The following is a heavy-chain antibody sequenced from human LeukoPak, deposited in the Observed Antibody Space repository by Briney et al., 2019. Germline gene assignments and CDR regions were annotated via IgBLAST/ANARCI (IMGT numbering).Heavy chain of an antibody. J-gene: IGHJ4*02. V-gene: IGHV3-23*01. CDR2: ILGSGGST. Sequence: GASLRLSCAASGFTFSNYAMSWLRQAPGKGLEWVSAILGSGGSTYYEDSVKGRFTVSRDNSRSTLYLQMKSLRAEDTALYYCAKWGDYDVLTGYYVPDYWGQGTRVTVSS. CDR1: GFTFSNYA. D-gene: IGHD3-9*01. CDR3: AKWGDYDVLTGYYVPDY.